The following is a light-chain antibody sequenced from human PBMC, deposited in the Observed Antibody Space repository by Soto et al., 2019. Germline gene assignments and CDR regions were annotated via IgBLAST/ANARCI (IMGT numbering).Light chain of an antibody. J-gene: IGLJ1*01. V-gene: IGLV2-23*01. CDR3: CSYAGSITFYV. CDR2: KGS. Sequence: QSVVTQPAPVSGSPGQSITISCTGTNSEVGSYNLVSWYQQHPGKAPKLVIYKGSERPSGVSNRFSGSKSGNTASLTISGLQAEDEADYYCCSYAGSITFYVFGTGTKVTVL. CDR1: NSEVGSYNL.